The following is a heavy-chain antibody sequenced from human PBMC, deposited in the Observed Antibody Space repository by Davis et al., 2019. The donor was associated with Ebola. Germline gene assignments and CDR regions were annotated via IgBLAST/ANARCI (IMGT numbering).Heavy chain of an antibody. CDR1: GGSISSSSYY. D-gene: IGHD3-3*01. CDR3: ARASLECLYSFDY. J-gene: IGHJ4*02. CDR2: IYYSGST. Sequence: SETLSLTCTVSGGSISSSSYYWGWIRQPPGKGLEWIGSIYYSGSTYYNPSLKSRVTISVDTSKNQFSLKLSSVTAADTAVYYCARASLECLYSFDYWGQGTLVTVSS. V-gene: IGHV4-39*01.